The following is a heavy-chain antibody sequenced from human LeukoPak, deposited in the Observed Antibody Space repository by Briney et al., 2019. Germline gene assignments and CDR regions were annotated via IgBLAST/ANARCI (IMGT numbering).Heavy chain of an antibody. CDR3: ARQLPYLSGSPVVPSYWFDP. D-gene: IGHD1-26*01. Sequence: GRSLRLSCAASGFSFSSYGMHWLRQAPGTGLEWVAVVSYDGSYTYYADSVKGRFTISRDNSKNTLYLQMNSLRSEHTAVYYCARQLPYLSGSPVVPSYWFDPWGQGTLVTVSS. V-gene: IGHV3-30*03. CDR1: GFSFSSYG. J-gene: IGHJ5*02. CDR2: VSYDGSYT.